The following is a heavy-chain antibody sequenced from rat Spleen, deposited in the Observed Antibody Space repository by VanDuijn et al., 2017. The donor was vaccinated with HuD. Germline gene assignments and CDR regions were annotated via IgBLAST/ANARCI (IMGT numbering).Heavy chain of an antibody. CDR1: GFTFSNFA. Sequence: EVQLVESGGGLVQPGRSLKLSCAASGFTFSNFAMAWVRQTPTKGLEWVASISTGGGNTYYRDSVKGRFTISRDNAKNTLYLQMDSLRSEDTATYYCARQTSITNWFAYWGQGTLVTVSS. CDR2: ISTGGGNT. J-gene: IGHJ3*01. CDR3: ARQTSITNWFAY. V-gene: IGHV5S13*01. D-gene: IGHD1-10*01.